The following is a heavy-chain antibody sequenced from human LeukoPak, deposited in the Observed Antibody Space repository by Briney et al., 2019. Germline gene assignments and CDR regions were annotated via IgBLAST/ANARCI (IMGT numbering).Heavy chain of an antibody. Sequence: SETLSLTCTVSGGSVNSGSYYWSWIRQPPGKGLGWVGHIYYLGSTNYNPSLKSRVTISIDTSKNYFSLKLNSVIAADTAVYYCARDRPGSYWYFDLWGRGTLVTVSS. CDR2: IYYLGST. D-gene: IGHD3-10*01. J-gene: IGHJ2*01. CDR3: ARDRPGSYWYFDL. CDR1: GGSVNSGSYY. V-gene: IGHV4-61*03.